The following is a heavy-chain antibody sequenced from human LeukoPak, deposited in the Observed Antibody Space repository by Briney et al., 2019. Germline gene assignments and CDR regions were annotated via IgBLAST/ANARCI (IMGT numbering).Heavy chain of an antibody. V-gene: IGHV1-2*02. D-gene: IGHD6-13*01. CDR3: AREPLSGIAAAGYFDY. J-gene: IGHJ4*02. Sequence: ASVKVPCKASGYTFTGYYMHWVRQAPGQGLEWMGWINPNSGGTNYAQKFQGRVTMTRDTSISTAYMELSRLRSDDTAVYYCAREPLSGIAAAGYFDYWGQGTLVTVSS. CDR2: INPNSGGT. CDR1: GYTFTGYY.